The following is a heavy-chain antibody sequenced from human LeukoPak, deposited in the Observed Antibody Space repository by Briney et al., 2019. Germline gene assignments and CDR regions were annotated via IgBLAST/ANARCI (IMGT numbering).Heavy chain of an antibody. Sequence: PSETLSLTCTVSGGSISPYYWSWIRQPPGKGLEWIGYIYYSGSTNYNPSLKSRVTISLDTSKNQFSLKLSSVTAADTAVYYCARARSSSWYDWFDPWGQGTLVTVSS. D-gene: IGHD6-13*01. J-gene: IGHJ5*02. CDR1: GGSISPYY. CDR2: IYYSGST. V-gene: IGHV4-59*01. CDR3: ARARSSSWYDWFDP.